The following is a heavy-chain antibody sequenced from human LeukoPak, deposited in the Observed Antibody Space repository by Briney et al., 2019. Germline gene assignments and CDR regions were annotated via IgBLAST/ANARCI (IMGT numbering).Heavy chain of an antibody. D-gene: IGHD3-10*01. CDR2: INPYSGGT. Sequence: ASVKVSCKASGYTFTDYYMHWVRQAPGQGLEWMGRINPYSGGTNYAQKFQGGVTVTRDTSNATIYMELSRLRSNDTAVYYCARAGSYGPTDAFDIWGQGTMVTVSS. V-gene: IGHV1-2*06. CDR3: ARAGSYGPTDAFDI. CDR1: GYTFTDYY. J-gene: IGHJ3*02.